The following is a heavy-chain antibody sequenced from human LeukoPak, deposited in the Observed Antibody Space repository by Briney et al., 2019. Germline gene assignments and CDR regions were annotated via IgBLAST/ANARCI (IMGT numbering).Heavy chain of an antibody. CDR1: GGSISSYY. CDR3: ARRLGTYYYYGMDV. D-gene: IGHD7-27*01. Sequence: PSETLSLTCTVSGGSISSYYWSWIRQPPGKGLEWIGYIYYSRSTNYNPSLKSRVTISVDTSKNQFSLKLGSVTAADTAVYYCARRLGTYYYYGMDVWGQGTTVTVSS. CDR2: IYYSRST. J-gene: IGHJ6*02. V-gene: IGHV4-59*01.